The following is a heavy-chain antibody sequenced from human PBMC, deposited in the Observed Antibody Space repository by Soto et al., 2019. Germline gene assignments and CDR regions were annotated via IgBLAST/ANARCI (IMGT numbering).Heavy chain of an antibody. CDR2: IYYSGST. Sequence: SETLSLTCTVSGSSISSYYWSWIRQPPGKGLEWIGYIYYSGSTNYNPSLKSRVTISVDTSKNQFSLKLSSVTAADTAVYYCARGCSSLLYGMDVWGQGSTVTVSS. V-gene: IGHV4-59*01. CDR3: ARGCSSLLYGMDV. CDR1: GSSISSYY. J-gene: IGHJ6*02. D-gene: IGHD6-6*01.